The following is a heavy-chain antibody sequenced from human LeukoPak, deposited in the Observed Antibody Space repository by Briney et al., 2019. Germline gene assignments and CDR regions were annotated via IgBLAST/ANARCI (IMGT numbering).Heavy chain of an antibody. Sequence: ASVKVSCKASGYTFTSYGISWVRQAPGQGLEWMGWISAYNGNTNYAQKLQGRVTMTTDTSTSTAYMELRSLRPDDTAVYYCARDLVPNYYDSSGDFGYWGQGTLVTVSS. CDR2: ISAYNGNT. CDR3: ARDLVPNYYDSSGDFGY. J-gene: IGHJ4*02. D-gene: IGHD3-22*01. V-gene: IGHV1-18*01. CDR1: GYTFTSYG.